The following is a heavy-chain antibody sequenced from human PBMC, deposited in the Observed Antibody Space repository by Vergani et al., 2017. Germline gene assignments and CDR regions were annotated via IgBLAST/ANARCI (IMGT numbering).Heavy chain of an antibody. V-gene: IGHV3-7*01. CDR3: ASGGQWLYCSGGSCYSGWFDP. J-gene: IGHJ5*02. CDR2: IKQDGSEK. D-gene: IGHD2-15*01. Sequence: EVQLVESGGGLVQPGGSLRLSCAASGFTFSSYWMSWVRQAPGKGLEWVANIKQDGSEKYYVDSVKGRFTISRDNAKNSLYLQMNSLRAEDTAVYYCASGGQWLYCSGGSCYSGWFDPWGQGTLVTVSS. CDR1: GFTFSSYW.